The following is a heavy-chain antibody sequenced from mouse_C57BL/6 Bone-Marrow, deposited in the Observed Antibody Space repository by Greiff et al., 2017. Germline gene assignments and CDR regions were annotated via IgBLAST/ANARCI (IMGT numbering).Heavy chain of an antibody. V-gene: IGHV1-15*01. CDR2: IDPETGGT. J-gene: IGHJ3*01. D-gene: IGHD2-4*01. CDR1: GYTFTAYE. Sequence: QVQLKESGAELVRPGASVTLSCKASGYTFTAYEMHWVKQTPVHGLEWIGAIDPETGGTASNQKFKGKAILTADKSASTAYMELRSLTSEDSAVYYGTRDGYDYDGAGGQGTLGTVSA. CDR3: TRDGYDYDGA.